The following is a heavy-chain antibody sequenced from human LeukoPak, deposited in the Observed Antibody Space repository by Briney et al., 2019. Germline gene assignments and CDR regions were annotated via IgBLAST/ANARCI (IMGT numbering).Heavy chain of an antibody. V-gene: IGHV4-34*01. Sequence: SETLSLTCAVYGGSFSGYYWSWIRQPPGKGLEWIGEINHSGSTNYNPSLKSRVTISVDTSKNQFSLKLSSVTVADTAVYYCARVTDSGSYYFDYWGQGTLVTVSS. J-gene: IGHJ4*02. CDR1: GGSFSGYY. D-gene: IGHD1-26*01. CDR2: INHSGST. CDR3: ARVTDSGSYYFDY.